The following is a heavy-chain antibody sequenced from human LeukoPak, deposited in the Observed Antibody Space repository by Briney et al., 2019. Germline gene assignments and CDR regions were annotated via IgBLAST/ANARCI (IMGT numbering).Heavy chain of an antibody. Sequence: GASVKVSCKASGYTFTNNYLHWVRQAPGQGLEWMGMIYPREGSTSYAQNFQGRVTVTRDTSTTTVHMELGGLRSEDTAVYYCARDQEGFDYWGQGTVVTVSS. CDR3: ARDQEGFDY. V-gene: IGHV1-46*01. CDR1: GYTFTNNY. CDR2: IYPREGST. J-gene: IGHJ4*02.